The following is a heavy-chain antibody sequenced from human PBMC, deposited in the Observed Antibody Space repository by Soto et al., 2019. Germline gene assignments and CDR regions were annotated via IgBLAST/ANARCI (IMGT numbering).Heavy chain of an antibody. D-gene: IGHD4-17*01. Sequence: ESGGGLVKPGGSLRLSCAASGFTFSSYSMNWVRQAPGKGLEWVSSISSSSSYIYYADSVKGRFTISRDNAKNSLYLQMNSLRAEDTAVYYCARDYGDYVGAFDIWGQGTMVTVSS. CDR1: GFTFSSYS. J-gene: IGHJ3*02. V-gene: IGHV3-21*01. CDR2: ISSSSSYI. CDR3: ARDYGDYVGAFDI.